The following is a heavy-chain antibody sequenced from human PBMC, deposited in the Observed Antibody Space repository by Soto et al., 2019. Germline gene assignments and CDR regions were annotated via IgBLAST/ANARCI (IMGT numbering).Heavy chain of an antibody. CDR1: GFTFSSYA. D-gene: IGHD2-8*02. Sequence: EVQLLESGGGLVQPGGSLRLSCAASGFTFSSYAMSWVRQAPGKGLEWVSAISGSGGSTYYADSVKGRFTISRDNSKNTLYLQMNSLRAEDTAVYYCAKTQGTGYYHYYYMDVWGKGTTVTVSS. CDR2: ISGSGGST. V-gene: IGHV3-23*01. J-gene: IGHJ6*03. CDR3: AKTQGTGYYHYYYMDV.